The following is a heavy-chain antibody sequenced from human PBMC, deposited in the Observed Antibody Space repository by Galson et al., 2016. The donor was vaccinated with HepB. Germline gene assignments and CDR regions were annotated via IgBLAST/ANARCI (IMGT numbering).Heavy chain of an antibody. J-gene: IGHJ4*02. CDR1: GYTFTING. CDR2: ISAYSGNT. D-gene: IGHD1-7*01. V-gene: IGHV1-18*01. CDR3: ARERNYAFDY. Sequence: SVKVSCKASGYTFTINGISWVRQAPGQGLEWMGWISAYSGNTNYAQKLQGRVTMTTDTSTSTAYMELRSLRSDDTAVYYCARERNYAFDYWGQGTLVTVSS.